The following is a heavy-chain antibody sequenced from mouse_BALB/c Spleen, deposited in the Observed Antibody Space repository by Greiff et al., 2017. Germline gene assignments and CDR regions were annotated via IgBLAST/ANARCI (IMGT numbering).Heavy chain of an antibody. Sequence: VQLQQSGPELVKPGASVKISCKASGYSFTGYFMNWVKQSHGKSLEWIGRINPYNGDTFYNQKFKGKATLTVDKSSSTAHMELLSLTSEDSAVYYCGRSSTMITTRDYAMDYWGQGTSVTVSS. J-gene: IGHJ4*01. CDR1: GYSFTGYF. D-gene: IGHD2-4*01. V-gene: IGHV1-37*01. CDR3: GRSSTMITTRDYAMDY. CDR2: INPYNGDT.